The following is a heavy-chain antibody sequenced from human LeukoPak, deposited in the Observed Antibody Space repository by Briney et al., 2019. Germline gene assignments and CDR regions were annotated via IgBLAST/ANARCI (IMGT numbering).Heavy chain of an antibody. V-gene: IGHV4-4*07. CDR3: ARIRRDSADWYADDY. Sequence: SETLSLTCTVSGGSISVCCWSWIRQPAGKGLEWIGRICISESTNYNPSLESRVTMSEDTSQNQFSLRLTSVTAADTAVYYCARIRRDSADWYADDYWGQGTLVTVSS. J-gene: IGHJ4*02. CDR1: GGSISVCC. D-gene: IGHD6-19*01. CDR2: ICISEST.